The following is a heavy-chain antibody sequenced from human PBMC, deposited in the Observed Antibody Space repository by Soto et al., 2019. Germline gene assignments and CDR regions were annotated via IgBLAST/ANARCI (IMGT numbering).Heavy chain of an antibody. CDR1: GFTFSSYS. V-gene: IGHV3-21*01. D-gene: IGHD2-2*01. CDR3: ARNEDSWDIVVVPAADYYMDV. Sequence: GGSLRLSCAASGFTFSSYSMNWVRQAPGKGLEWVSSISSSSSYIYYADSVKGRFTISRDNAKNSLYLQMNSLRAEDTAVYYCARNEDSWDIVVVPAADYYMDVWGKGTTVTVSS. J-gene: IGHJ6*03. CDR2: ISSSSSYI.